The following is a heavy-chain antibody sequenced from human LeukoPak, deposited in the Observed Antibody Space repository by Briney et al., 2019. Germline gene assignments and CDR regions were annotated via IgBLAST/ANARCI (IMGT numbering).Heavy chain of an antibody. CDR1: GYTFTSYD. V-gene: IGHV1-8*01. CDR2: MNPNSGNT. CDR3: ARAHLHLDAFDI. Sequence: ASVKVSCKASGYTFTSYDINWVRQATGQGLEWMGWMNPNSGNTGYAQKFQGRVTMTRNTFISTAYMELSSLRSEGTAVYYCARAHLHLDAFDIWGQGTMVTVSS. J-gene: IGHJ3*02.